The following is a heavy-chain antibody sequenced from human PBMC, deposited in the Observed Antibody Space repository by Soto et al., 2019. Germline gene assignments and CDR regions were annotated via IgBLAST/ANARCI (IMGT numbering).Heavy chain of an antibody. CDR1: GYTFTSYD. CDR2: MNPNSGNT. Sequence: GASVKVSCKASGYTFTSYDINWVRQATGQGLEWMGWMNPNSGNTGYAQKFQGRVTMTRNTSISTAYMELSSLRSEDTAVYYCARGPDIYCSSTSCYFVWFAGHAFDIWGQGTMVTVSS. J-gene: IGHJ3*02. D-gene: IGHD2-2*01. CDR3: ARGPDIYCSSTSCYFVWFAGHAFDI. V-gene: IGHV1-8*01.